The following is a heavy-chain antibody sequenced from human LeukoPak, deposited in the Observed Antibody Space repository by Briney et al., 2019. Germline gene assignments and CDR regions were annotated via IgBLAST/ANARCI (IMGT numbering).Heavy chain of an antibody. V-gene: IGHV3-48*01. Sequence: GGSLRLSCAASGFTFSSYSMNWIRQAPGKGLEWVSYINNSDKSMYADSVKGRFTISRDNSKNILYLQMNSLRAEDTAVYYCARDIASTRMDVWGQGTTVSVSS. CDR2: INNSDKSM. CDR1: GFTFSSYS. J-gene: IGHJ6*02. D-gene: IGHD2-15*01. CDR3: ARDIASTRMDV.